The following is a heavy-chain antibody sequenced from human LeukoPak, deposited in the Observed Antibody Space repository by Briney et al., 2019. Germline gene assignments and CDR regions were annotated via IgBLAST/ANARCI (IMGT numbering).Heavy chain of an antibody. CDR1: GFTFSSYA. D-gene: IGHD4-17*01. Sequence: GRSLRLSCAASGFTFSSYAMHWVGQAPGKGLEWVAAISGSGGTSYYADSVKGRFTISRDNSKNTLYLQMSSLRAEDTAVYYCTKDPNGDYVGAFDFWGQGTMVTVSS. CDR3: TKDPNGDYVGAFDF. CDR2: ISGSGGTS. V-gene: IGHV3-23*01. J-gene: IGHJ3*01.